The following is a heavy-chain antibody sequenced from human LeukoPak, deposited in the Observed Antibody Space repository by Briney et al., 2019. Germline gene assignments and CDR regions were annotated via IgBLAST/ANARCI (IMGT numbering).Heavy chain of an antibody. D-gene: IGHD4-17*01. V-gene: IGHV4-39*07. CDR1: GGSISSSSYY. Sequence: KPSETLSLTCTVSGGSISSSSYYWGWIRQPPGKGLEWIGSIYYSGSTYYNPSLKSRVTISVDTSKNQFSLKLSSVTAADTAVYYCARAVMTTVTTRIDYWGQGTLVTVSS. CDR2: IYYSGST. CDR3: ARAVMTTVTTRIDY. J-gene: IGHJ4*02.